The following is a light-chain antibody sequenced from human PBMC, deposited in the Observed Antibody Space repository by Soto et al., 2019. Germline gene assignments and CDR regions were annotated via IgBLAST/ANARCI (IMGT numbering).Light chain of an antibody. V-gene: IGKV3-20*01. J-gene: IGKJ1*01. CDR1: QSVSSSY. CDR3: QEYVSSPQA. Sequence: ETVLTQSPGTLSLSPGDRATLSCRASQSVSSSYLAWYQQKPGQAPRLLIYGASSRATGIPDRFSGSGSGTDFTLTISRLEPEDAAVYYCQEYVSSPQAFRQGTKVDIK. CDR2: GAS.